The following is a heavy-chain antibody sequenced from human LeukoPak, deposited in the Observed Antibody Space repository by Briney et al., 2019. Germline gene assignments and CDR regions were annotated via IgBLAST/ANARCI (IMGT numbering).Heavy chain of an antibody. D-gene: IGHD3-16*02. J-gene: IGHJ4*02. CDR3: ARDRTTYDYVWGSYRSSPFDY. CDR1: GFTFSSYW. Sequence: GGSLRLSCAASGFTFSSYWMSWVRQAPGKGLEWVANIKQDGSEKYYVDSVKGRFTISRDNAKNSLYLQMNSLRAEDTAVYYCARDRTTYDYVWGSYRSSPFDYWGQGTLVTVSS. V-gene: IGHV3-7*01. CDR2: IKQDGSEK.